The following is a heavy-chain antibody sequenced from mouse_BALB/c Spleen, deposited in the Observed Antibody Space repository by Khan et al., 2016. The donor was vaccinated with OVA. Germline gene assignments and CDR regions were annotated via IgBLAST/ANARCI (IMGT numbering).Heavy chain of an antibody. D-gene: IGHD2-1*01. CDR1: GYTFTNYG. J-gene: IGHJ1*01. CDR3: ARNGNYWYFYV. CDR2: INTYTGET. V-gene: IGHV9-3-1*01. Sequence: QIQLVQSGPELKKPGETVKISCKASGYTFTNYGMNWVKQAPGKGLKWMGWINTYTGETTYADDFKGRFAISLETSYSTVYFQINNLKNEYTATYFCARNGNYWYFYVWAAEPTVTVSS.